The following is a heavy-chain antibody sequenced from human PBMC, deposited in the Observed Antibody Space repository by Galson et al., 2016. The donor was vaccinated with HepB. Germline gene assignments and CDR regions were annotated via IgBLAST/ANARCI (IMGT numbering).Heavy chain of an antibody. Sequence: SLRLSCAASGFTFSNHAMSWVRQAPGKGLEWVSGISDSGGSTSYADSVEGRFTISREDAKNTLYLQMNTLRDGDTAVYYCARGLLTSNGFDSWGQGILVSVSS. CDR3: ARGLLTSNGFDS. D-gene: IGHD4-11*01. CDR1: GFTFSNHA. CDR2: ISDSGGST. J-gene: IGHJ5*01. V-gene: IGHV3-23*01.